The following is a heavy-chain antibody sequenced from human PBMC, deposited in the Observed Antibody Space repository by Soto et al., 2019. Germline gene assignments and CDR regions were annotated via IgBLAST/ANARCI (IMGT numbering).Heavy chain of an antibody. CDR3: VRPPYSGWFDY. J-gene: IGHJ4*02. CDR1: GFTFSSYW. Sequence: GGSLRLSCAASGFTFSSYWMHWVRQAPGKGLVWVSRINNDGSYTNYADSVKGRFTISRDNAKNTLYLQMNSLRADTTAVYYCVRPPYSGWFDYGAQGTLVTVSS. V-gene: IGHV3-74*01. CDR2: INNDGSYT. D-gene: IGHD5-12*01.